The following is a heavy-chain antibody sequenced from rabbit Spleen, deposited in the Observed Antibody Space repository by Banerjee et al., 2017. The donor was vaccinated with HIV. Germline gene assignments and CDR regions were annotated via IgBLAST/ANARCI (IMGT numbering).Heavy chain of an antibody. D-gene: IGHD5-1*01. CDR1: GVSFSFNSY. J-gene: IGHJ4*01. V-gene: IGHV1S40*01. Sequence: EESGGGLVKPGASLTLTCTASGVSFSFNSYMCWVRQAPGKGLEWIACIYVGTSGSTYYASWAKGRFTSSKTSSTTVTLQMASLTVADTATYFCARAGEGGDGYLNLWGQGTLVTVS. CDR3: ARAGEGGDGYLNL. CDR2: IYVGTSGST.